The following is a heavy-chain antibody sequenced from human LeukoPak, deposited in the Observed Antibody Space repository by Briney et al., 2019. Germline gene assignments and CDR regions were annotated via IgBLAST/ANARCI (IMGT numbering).Heavy chain of an antibody. CDR2: IYHSGST. V-gene: IGHV4-30-2*01. CDR3: ARRTDDYGDTDDAFDI. J-gene: IGHJ3*02. Sequence: SETLSLTCAVSGGSISSGGYSWSWIRQPPGKGLEWIGYIYHSGSTYYNPSLKSRVTISVDRSKNQFSLKLSSVTAADTAVYYCARRTDDYGDTDDAFDIWGQGTMVTVSS. CDR1: GGSISSGGYS. D-gene: IGHD4-17*01.